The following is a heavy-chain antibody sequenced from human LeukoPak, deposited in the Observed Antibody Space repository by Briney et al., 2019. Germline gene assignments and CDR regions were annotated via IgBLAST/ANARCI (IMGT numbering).Heavy chain of an antibody. CDR3: ARRGITISGVLVYHYSGLDV. D-gene: IGHD3-3*01. Sequence: GGSLRLSCAGSGFPFSSHWMNCVRQAPGKGLEWVASIKDDGSEQQFLDSVNGRFAISRDNAKNSLYLQMSSLRAEDTAVYYCARRGITISGVLVYHYSGLDVWGQGTTVTVSS. V-gene: IGHV3-7*02. CDR1: GFPFSSHW. CDR2: IKDDGSEQ. J-gene: IGHJ6*02.